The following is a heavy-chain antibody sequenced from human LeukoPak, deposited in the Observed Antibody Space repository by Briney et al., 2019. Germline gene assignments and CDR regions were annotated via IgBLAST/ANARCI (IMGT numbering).Heavy chain of an antibody. D-gene: IGHD6-19*01. J-gene: IGHJ4*02. V-gene: IGHV1-18*01. CDR3: ARDLYSSGWFGY. CDR1: GYIFTNYG. CDR2: ISTQNGNT. Sequence: ASVKVSCKASGYIFTNYGISWVRQALGQGLEWMGWISTQNGNTKYVQKFQGRVTMTTDTSTSTAYMELRSLRSDDTALYYCARDLYSSGWFGYWGQGTLVTVSS.